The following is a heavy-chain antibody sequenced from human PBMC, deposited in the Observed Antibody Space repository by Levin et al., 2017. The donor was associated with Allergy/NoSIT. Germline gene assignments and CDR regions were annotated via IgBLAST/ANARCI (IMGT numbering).Heavy chain of an antibody. Sequence: GGSLRLSCAASGFTVSSNYMSWVRQAPGKGLEWVSVIYSGGSTYYADSVKGRFTISRDNSKNTLYLQMNSLRAEDTAVYYCARAGWGGLGYYYYGMDGWGQGTTVTVSS. D-gene: IGHD3-3*01. CDR3: ARAGWGGLGYYYYGMDG. CDR2: IYSGGST. CDR1: GFTVSSNY. J-gene: IGHJ6*02. V-gene: IGHV3-53*01.